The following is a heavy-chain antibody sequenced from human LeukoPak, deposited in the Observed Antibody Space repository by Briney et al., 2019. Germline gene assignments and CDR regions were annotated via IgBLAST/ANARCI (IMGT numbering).Heavy chain of an antibody. CDR2: TSFGGSNK. Sequence: GGSLRLSCAASGFTFTTHVMHWVRQAPGKGLEWVAVTSFGGSNKYYVDSVKGRFTISRDNSKNTLYLKMNSLRVEDTAVYYCARDPASSGWGLFDYWGQGTLVTVSS. CDR3: ARDPASSGWGLFDY. J-gene: IGHJ4*02. CDR1: GFTFTTHV. V-gene: IGHV3-30-3*01. D-gene: IGHD6-19*01.